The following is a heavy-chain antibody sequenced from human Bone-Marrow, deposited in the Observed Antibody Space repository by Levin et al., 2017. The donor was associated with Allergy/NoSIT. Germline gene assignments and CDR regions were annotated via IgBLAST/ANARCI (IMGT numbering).Heavy chain of an antibody. V-gene: IGHV1-69*01. D-gene: IGHD2-2*01. CDR3: TMEANIVVLPAAGDSFDI. Sequence: KISCKASGGTFGSNALNWVRQAPGQGLEWMGGIRPIFGTADYTQKYQGRVSITADESTGTAYMELTSLRAEDTAMYYCTMEANIVVLPAAGDSFDIWGQGTLVTVSS. CDR1: GGTFGSNA. J-gene: IGHJ3*02. CDR2: IRPIFGTA.